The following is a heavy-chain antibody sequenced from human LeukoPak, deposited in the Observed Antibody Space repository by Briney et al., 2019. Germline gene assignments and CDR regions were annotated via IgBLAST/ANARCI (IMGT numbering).Heavy chain of an antibody. CDR3: ARNSAGERYFQH. V-gene: IGHV1-8*01. Sequence: ASVKVSCKASGYTFTSYDINWVRQAPGQGLEWMGWMNPNSGNTGYAQKFQGRVTMTRNTSISTAYMELSSLKSEDTAVYYCARNSAGERYFQHWGQGTLVTVSS. CDR1: GYTFTSYD. D-gene: IGHD2-21*01. CDR2: MNPNSGNT. J-gene: IGHJ1*01.